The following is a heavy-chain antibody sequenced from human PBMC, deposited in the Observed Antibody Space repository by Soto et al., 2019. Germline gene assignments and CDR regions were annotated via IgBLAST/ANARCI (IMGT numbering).Heavy chain of an antibody. CDR1: GYTFTTHD. CDR3: ARDPYHVLMVNAPNLYGMDV. CDR2: ISTYNGNT. J-gene: IGHJ6*02. D-gene: IGHD2-8*01. Sequence: QVQLVQSGAEVKKPGASVKVSCKASGYTFTTHDISWVRQAPGQGLEWMGRISTYNGNTNYPQSLQGRLTMTTDTYTTTAYMELRSLRSDDTAVYYCARDPYHVLMVNAPNLYGMDVWGQRTTVTVSS. V-gene: IGHV1-18*01.